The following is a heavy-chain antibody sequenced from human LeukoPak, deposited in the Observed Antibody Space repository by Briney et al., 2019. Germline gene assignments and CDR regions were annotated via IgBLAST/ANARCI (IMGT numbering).Heavy chain of an antibody. Sequence: ASVKVSCKASGYTFTGYYMHWVRQAPGQGLEWMGRINPNSGGTNYAQKFQGRVTMTRDTSISTPYMELSRLRSDDTAVYYCARGPPIQSSDFWSGYYDGGVSSVNWFDPWGQGTLVTVSS. V-gene: IGHV1-2*06. J-gene: IGHJ5*02. D-gene: IGHD3-3*01. CDR3: ARGPPIQSSDFWSGYYDGGVSSVNWFDP. CDR2: INPNSGGT. CDR1: GYTFTGYY.